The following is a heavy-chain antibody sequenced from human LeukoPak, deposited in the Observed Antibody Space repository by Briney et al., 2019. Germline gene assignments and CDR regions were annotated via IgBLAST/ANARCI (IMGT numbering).Heavy chain of an antibody. CDR2: INPNSGGT. Sequence: ASVRVSFKASGYTFTGYYMHWVRQAPGQGLEWMGWINPNSGGTNYAQKFQGRVTMTRDTSISTAYMELSRLRSDDTAVYYCARDLYGGNSPYYYYYGMDVWGQGTTVTVSS. D-gene: IGHD4-23*01. CDR1: GYTFTGYY. V-gene: IGHV1-2*02. CDR3: ARDLYGGNSPYYYYYGMDV. J-gene: IGHJ6*02.